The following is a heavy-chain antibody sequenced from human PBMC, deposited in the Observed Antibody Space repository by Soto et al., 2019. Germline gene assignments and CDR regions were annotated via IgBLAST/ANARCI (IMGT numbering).Heavy chain of an antibody. CDR2: ISGSGFKK. CDR1: GFIFENFG. V-gene: IGHV3-23*01. D-gene: IGHD1-26*01. Sequence: QSGGSLRLSCAASGFIFENFGMSWVRQAPGKGLEWISSISGSGFKKYYADSVKGRFTISRDNSKSTVYLELNNLSAEDTAVYHCAKNQGVELVPLATVDWFDPWGQGSVVTSPQ. J-gene: IGHJ5*02. CDR3: AKNQGVELVPLATVDWFDP.